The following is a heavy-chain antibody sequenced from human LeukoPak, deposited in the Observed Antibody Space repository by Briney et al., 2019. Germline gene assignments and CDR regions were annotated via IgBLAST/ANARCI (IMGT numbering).Heavy chain of an antibody. CDR1: GYTFTGYY. D-gene: IGHD2-15*01. CDR3: VRDVGYWFDP. Sequence: ASVKVSCKASGYTFTGYYMHWVRQAPGQGLEWMGWINPNTDGTNYAQKFQGRVTMTRDTSISTAYMELSRLRSDDTAVYYCVRDVGYWFDPWGQGSLVTVSS. CDR2: INPNTDGT. V-gene: IGHV1-2*02. J-gene: IGHJ5*02.